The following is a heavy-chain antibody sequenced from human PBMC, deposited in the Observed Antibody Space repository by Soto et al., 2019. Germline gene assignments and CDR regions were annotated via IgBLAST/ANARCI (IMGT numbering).Heavy chain of an antibody. Sequence: TLSLTCTVSGVSISSGGYYWSWIRQHPGKGLEWIGNIYYSGRTYYNPSLKSRVILSVDTSKNQFSLKLSSVTAADTAVYYCARGDYGGHSGAFDIWGQGTMVTVSS. CDR1: GVSISSGGYY. CDR3: ARGDYGGHSGAFDI. J-gene: IGHJ3*02. D-gene: IGHD4-17*01. CDR2: IYYSGRT. V-gene: IGHV4-31*03.